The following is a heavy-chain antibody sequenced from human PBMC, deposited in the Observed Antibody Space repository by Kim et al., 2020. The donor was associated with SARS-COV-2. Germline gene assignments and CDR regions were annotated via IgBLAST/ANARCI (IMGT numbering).Heavy chain of an antibody. D-gene: IGHD2-21*01. CDR2: ISGGAVNK. V-gene: IGHV3-23*01. Sequence: GGSLRLSCVASGSTFDTYAMSWVRQAPGKGLEWVSVISGGAVNKFYADSVRGRFTLSRDNSNNTLYLQMNSLTDQDTALYYCAKMVIMDGYNYFYYY. J-gene: IGHJ6*01. CDR3: AKMVIMDGYNYFYYY. CDR1: GSTFDTYA.